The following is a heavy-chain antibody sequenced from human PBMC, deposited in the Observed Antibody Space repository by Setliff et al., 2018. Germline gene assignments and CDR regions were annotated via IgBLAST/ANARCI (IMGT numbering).Heavy chain of an antibody. D-gene: IGHD3-3*01. V-gene: IGHV4-39*07. J-gene: IGHJ4*02. Sequence: LSLTCTVSGGPISSSNYYWGWIRQPPGKGLEWIGSIYYNGTTHFNPSLKSRVTISVDTSKNQFSLKLTSVTAADTAVYYCASGGAGFFTSGRWGQGTLVTVSS. CDR3: ASGGAGFFTSGR. CDR1: GGPISSSNYY. CDR2: IYYNGTT.